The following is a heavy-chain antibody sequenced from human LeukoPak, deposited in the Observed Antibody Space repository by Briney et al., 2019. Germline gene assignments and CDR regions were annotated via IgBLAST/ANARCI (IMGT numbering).Heavy chain of an antibody. D-gene: IGHD6-13*01. Sequence: SGGSLRLYGAASGLTVSSNHRAWVRQAPGKGLEWVSVIYTGGITYYADSVQGRFTISRDNSKNTLYLQMNSLRVEDTALYYCARDHAAAGGGLDYWGQGTQVIVSS. J-gene: IGHJ4*02. CDR1: GLTVSSNH. CDR3: ARDHAAAGGGLDY. V-gene: IGHV3-53*01. CDR2: IYTGGIT.